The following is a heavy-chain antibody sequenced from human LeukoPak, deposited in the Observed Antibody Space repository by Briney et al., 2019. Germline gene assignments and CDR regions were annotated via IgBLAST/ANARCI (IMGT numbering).Heavy chain of an antibody. D-gene: IGHD3-22*01. J-gene: IGHJ3*02. V-gene: IGHV4-38-2*01. CDR1: GYSISSGYY. CDR3: ARRWYDSSGYSSVGAFDI. Sequence: SETLSLTCAVSGYSISSGYYWGWIRQPPGKGLEWIGSIYHRGSTYYNPSLKSRVTISVDTSKNQFSLKLSSVTAADTAVYYCARRWYDSSGYSSVGAFDIWAKGQWSPSLQ. CDR2: IYHRGST.